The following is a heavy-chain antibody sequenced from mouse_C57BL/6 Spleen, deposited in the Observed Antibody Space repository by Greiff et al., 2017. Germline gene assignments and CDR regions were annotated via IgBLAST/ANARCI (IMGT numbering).Heavy chain of an antibody. CDR2: INYDGSST. CDR3: ARDGYYYGSSYWYFDV. V-gene: IGHV5-16*01. J-gene: IGHJ1*03. D-gene: IGHD1-1*01. Sequence: EVKLVESEGGLVQPGSSMKLSCTASGFTFSDYYMAWVRQVPEKGLEWVANINYDGSSTYYLDPLKSRFIISRDNAKNILYLQMSSLKSEDTATYYCARDGYYYGSSYWYFDVWGTGTTVTVSS. CDR1: GFTFSDYY.